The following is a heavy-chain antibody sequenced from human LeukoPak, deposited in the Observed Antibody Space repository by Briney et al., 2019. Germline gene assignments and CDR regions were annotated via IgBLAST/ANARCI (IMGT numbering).Heavy chain of an antibody. CDR1: GGSISSSSYY. V-gene: IGHV4-39*07. CDR2: IHYSGGT. D-gene: IGHD3-3*01. CDR3: AREGDFWSDYYSS. J-gene: IGHJ4*02. Sequence: PSETLSLTCTVSGGSISSSSYYWGWIRQSPGKGLEWIGSIHYSGGTHYHPSLESRVTISVDTSKNQFSLKLSSVTAADTAVYYCAREGDFWSDYYSSWGQGTLVTVSS.